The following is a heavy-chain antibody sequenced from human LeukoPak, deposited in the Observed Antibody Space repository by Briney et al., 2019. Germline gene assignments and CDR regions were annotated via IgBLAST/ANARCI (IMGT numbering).Heavy chain of an antibody. Sequence: GGSLRLSCAASGFTFDDYAMHWVRQSPGKGLEWVSGISWNRGSIGYADSVKGRFTISRDNATNSLYLQMNSLRPEDTAVYYCARDWGPFDAFDIWGQGTMVTVSS. CDR2: ISWNRGSI. D-gene: IGHD3-16*01. CDR1: GFTFDDYA. V-gene: IGHV3-9*01. J-gene: IGHJ3*02. CDR3: ARDWGPFDAFDI.